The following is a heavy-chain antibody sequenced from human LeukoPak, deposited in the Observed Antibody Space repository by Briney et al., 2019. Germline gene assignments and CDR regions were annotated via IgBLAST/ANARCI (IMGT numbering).Heavy chain of an antibody. CDR1: GYPFTNYW. J-gene: IGHJ4*02. CDR3: ARRGYNRDYFDY. D-gene: IGHD5-12*01. V-gene: IGHV5-51*01. Sequence: GESLKISCRGSGYPFTNYWIAWVRQMPGKGLEWMGIIYPGDSDTRYSPSFQGQVTISADKSISTAYLQWSSLRASDTAMYYCARRGYNRDYFDYWGEGTLVTVS. CDR2: IYPGDSDT.